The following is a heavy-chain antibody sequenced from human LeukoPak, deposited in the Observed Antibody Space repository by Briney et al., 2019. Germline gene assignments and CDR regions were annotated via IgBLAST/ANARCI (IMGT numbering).Heavy chain of an antibody. Sequence: ASVKVSCKASGYTFTGYYMHWVRQAPGQGLEWMGWINPNSGGTNYAQKFQGWVTMTRDTSISTAYMELSRLRSDDTAVYYCARVAPPLYCTNGVCYMSGNPHQTGWFDPWGQGTLVTVSS. CDR3: ARVAPPLYCTNGVCYMSGNPHQTGWFDP. J-gene: IGHJ5*02. V-gene: IGHV1-2*04. D-gene: IGHD2-8*01. CDR2: INPNSGGT. CDR1: GYTFTGYY.